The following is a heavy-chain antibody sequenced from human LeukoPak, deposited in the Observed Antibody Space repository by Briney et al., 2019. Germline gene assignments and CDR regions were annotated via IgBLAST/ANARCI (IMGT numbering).Heavy chain of an antibody. D-gene: IGHD1-7*01. Sequence: ASVKVSCKASGYTFTGYYIHWVRQAPGQGLEWMGWINPNSGDTDYAQKFQGMVSMTRDTSISTAYMELSRLRSDDTAVYYCARPITGTLDYWGQGTLVTVSS. CDR1: GYTFTGYY. V-gene: IGHV1-2*02. CDR2: INPNSGDT. CDR3: ARPITGTLDY. J-gene: IGHJ4*02.